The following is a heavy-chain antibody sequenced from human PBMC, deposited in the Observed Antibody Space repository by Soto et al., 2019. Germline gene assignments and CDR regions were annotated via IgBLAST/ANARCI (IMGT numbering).Heavy chain of an antibody. CDR2: IYDSGST. D-gene: IGHD4-17*01. J-gene: IGHJ2*01. CDR3: AREVIPLTTDWYFDL. Sequence: QLQLRESGPGLVKPSETLSLTCTVSGGSISGGVGGLYYWSWIRQPPGKGLEWIGYIYDSGSTYYNPSLKSRVTISEDTSKKQSPLRLSSVTAADTAVYYCAREVIPLTTDWYFDLWGRGTLVTVSS. CDR1: GGSISGGVGGLYY. V-gene: IGHV4-30-4*01.